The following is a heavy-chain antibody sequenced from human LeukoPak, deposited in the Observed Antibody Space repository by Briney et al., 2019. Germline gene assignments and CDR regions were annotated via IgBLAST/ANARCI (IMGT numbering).Heavy chain of an antibody. CDR2: INPNSGDT. Sequence: GASVKVSCKASGYTITGCYIHWVRQAPGQGLEWMGRINPNSGDTNYAQKFQGRVTMTRDTSINTAFMELSRLRSDDTAVYYCARDRHWNQGNFDYWGQGTPVTVSS. V-gene: IGHV1-2*06. D-gene: IGHD1-1*01. CDR3: ARDRHWNQGNFDY. CDR1: GYTITGCY. J-gene: IGHJ4*02.